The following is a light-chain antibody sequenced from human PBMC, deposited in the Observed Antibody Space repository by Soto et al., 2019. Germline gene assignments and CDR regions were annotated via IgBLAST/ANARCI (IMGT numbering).Light chain of an antibody. J-gene: IGKJ1*01. CDR1: QSVSSN. V-gene: IGKV3-15*01. Sequence: EIVLTQSPATLSLSPGERATLSCRSSQSVSSNLAWYQQKPGQAPRLLIYGASSRATGIPDRFSGSGSGTEFTLTIWSLQSEDFAVYYCQQYIDWLRTFGQGTKVDIK. CDR3: QQYIDWLRT. CDR2: GAS.